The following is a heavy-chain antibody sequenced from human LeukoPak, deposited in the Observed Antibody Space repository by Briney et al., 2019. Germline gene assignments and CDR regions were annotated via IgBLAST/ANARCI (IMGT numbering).Heavy chain of an antibody. J-gene: IGHJ6*03. CDR1: GGSISSYY. CDR2: IYYSGST. Sequence: SESLSLTCTVSGGSISSYYWSWIRQPPGKGLEWIGYIYYSGSTNYNPSLKSRVTISVDTSKNQFSLKLSSVTAADTAVYYCARAPRTDYYYYYTDVWGKGTTVTISS. V-gene: IGHV4-59*01. CDR3: ARAPRTDYYYYYTDV.